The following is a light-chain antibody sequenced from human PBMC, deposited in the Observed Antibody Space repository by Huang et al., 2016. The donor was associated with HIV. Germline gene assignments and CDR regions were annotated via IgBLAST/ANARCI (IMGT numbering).Light chain of an antibody. V-gene: IGKV1-33*01. Sequence: DIHMTQSPPSLSASVGDRVTITCQASQDINNYLNWYQQKPGKAPKLLIYDASNLETGVPSRFSGSGSGTDFTFTISSLQSEDSATYYCQQYENLPLTFGGGTRVEIK. J-gene: IGKJ4*01. CDR1: QDINNY. CDR2: DAS. CDR3: QQYENLPLT.